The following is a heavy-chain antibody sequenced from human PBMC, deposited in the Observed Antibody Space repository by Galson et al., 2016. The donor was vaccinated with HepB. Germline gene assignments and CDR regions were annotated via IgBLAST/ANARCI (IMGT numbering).Heavy chain of an antibody. D-gene: IGHD3-22*01. V-gene: IGHV1-69*13. CDR1: GGAFNNYG. CDR3: ARWSSSSGFYG. Sequence: SVKVSCKASGGAFNNYGVTWVRQAPGQGLEWMGGIIPIFGTANYAQKFQGRVTITADESTSTAYMELSSLRSEDTAVYYCARWSSSSGFYGWGQGTLVTVSS. CDR2: IIPIFGTA. J-gene: IGHJ4*02.